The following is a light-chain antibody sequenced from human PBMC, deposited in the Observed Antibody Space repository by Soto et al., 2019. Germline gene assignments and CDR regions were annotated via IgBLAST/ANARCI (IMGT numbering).Light chain of an antibody. CDR2: GAS. CDR3: QQYNNWPQT. Sequence: EIVLTQSPGTLSVSPGEIATLYFSASQSVSSNLAWYQQKPGQAPRLLIYGASTRATGIPAGFSGSGSGTEFTLTISSLQSEDFAVYYCQQYNNWPQTFGQGTKVDIK. CDR1: QSVSSN. J-gene: IGKJ1*01. V-gene: IGKV3-15*01.